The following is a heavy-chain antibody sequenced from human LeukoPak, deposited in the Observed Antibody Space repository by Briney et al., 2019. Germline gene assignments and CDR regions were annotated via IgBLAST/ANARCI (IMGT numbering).Heavy chain of an antibody. Sequence: RPGGSLRLSCAASGFTFDDYTIHWVRQAPGKGLEWVSGINWNGGSTGYADSVEGRFTISRDNAKNSQYLQMNSLRVEDTALYYCARAQTYGDSRLLLDYWGQGTLVTVSS. CDR3: ARAQTYGDSRLLLDY. V-gene: IGHV3-20*04. CDR1: GFTFDDYT. J-gene: IGHJ4*02. CDR2: INWNGGST. D-gene: IGHD2-21*02.